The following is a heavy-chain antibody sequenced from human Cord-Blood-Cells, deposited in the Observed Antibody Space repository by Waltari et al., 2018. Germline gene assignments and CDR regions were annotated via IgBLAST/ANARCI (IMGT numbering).Heavy chain of an antibody. J-gene: IGHJ3*02. CDR1: GFTFSSLG. CDR2: IKQDGSEK. Sequence: EVQLVESGGGLVQPGGSLRLSCAASGFTFSSLGMSGVRPAPGKGLEWVANIKQDGSEKYYVDSVKGRFTISRDNAKNSLYLQMNSLRAEDTAVYYCARIRIVRAFDIWGQGTMVTVSS. CDR3: ARIRIVRAFDI. V-gene: IGHV3-7*01. D-gene: IGHD6-6*01.